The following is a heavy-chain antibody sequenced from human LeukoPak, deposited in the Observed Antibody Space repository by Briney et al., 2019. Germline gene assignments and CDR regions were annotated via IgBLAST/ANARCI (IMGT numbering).Heavy chain of an antibody. D-gene: IGHD3-10*01. V-gene: IGHV3-30*02. CDR1: GFTFSSYG. CDR2: IRYDGSNK. Sequence: GGSLRLSCAASGFTFSSYGMHWVRQAPGKGLEWVAFIRYDGSNKYYADSVKGRFTISRDNSKNTLYLQMNSLRAEDTAVYYCVKDRVDGSGSQFDSWGQGSLVIVSS. CDR3: VKDRVDGSGSQFDS. J-gene: IGHJ4*02.